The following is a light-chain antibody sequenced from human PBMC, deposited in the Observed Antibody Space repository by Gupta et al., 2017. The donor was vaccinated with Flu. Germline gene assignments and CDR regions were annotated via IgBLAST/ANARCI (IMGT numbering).Light chain of an antibody. V-gene: IGLV2-14*01. J-gene: IGLJ1*01. CDR2: EVT. Sequence: QSALTQPASVSGSPGQSITISCTGTSSDVGSYNDVSWYQQHPGKAPQLLIYEVTNRPSGVSHRFSGSKSGNTASLTISGLQAEDEADYYCSSSTSSSTLYVFGTGTEVTVL. CDR3: SSSTSSSTLYV. CDR1: SSDVGSYND.